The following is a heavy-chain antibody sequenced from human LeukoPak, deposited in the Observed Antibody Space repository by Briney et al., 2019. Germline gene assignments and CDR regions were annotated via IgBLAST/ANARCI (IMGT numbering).Heavy chain of an antibody. Sequence: SVKVSCKASGGTFSSYAISWVRQAPGQGLEWMGGIIPIFGTANYAQKFQGRVTITADESTSTAYMELSSLRSEDTAVYYCARRCSGGSCYLNWFNPWGQGTLVTVSS. D-gene: IGHD2-15*01. CDR2: IIPIFGTA. CDR3: ARRCSGGSCYLNWFNP. J-gene: IGHJ5*02. CDR1: GGTFSSYA. V-gene: IGHV1-69*13.